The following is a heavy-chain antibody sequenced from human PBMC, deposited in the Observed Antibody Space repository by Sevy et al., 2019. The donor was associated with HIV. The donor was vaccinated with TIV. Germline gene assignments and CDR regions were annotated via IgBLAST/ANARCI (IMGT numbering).Heavy chain of an antibody. CDR2: ISPNSGGT. CDR3: AGGVAGTAGAYFDL. Sequence: ASVKVSCKTSGHTVTGYFIHWVRQAPGQGLEWMGRISPNSGGTKYAQNFQGRVTMTRDTSISTAYMELSRLRSDDTAFDYCAGGVAGTAGAYFDLWGRGTLVTVSS. CDR1: GHTVTGYF. V-gene: IGHV1-2*06. J-gene: IGHJ2*01. D-gene: IGHD6-19*01.